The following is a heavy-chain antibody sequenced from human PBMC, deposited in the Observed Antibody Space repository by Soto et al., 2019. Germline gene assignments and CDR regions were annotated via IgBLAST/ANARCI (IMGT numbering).Heavy chain of an antibody. CDR1: GGSVSSGSYY. J-gene: IGHJ5*02. D-gene: IGHD4-17*01. V-gene: IGHV4-61*01. CDR2: IYYSGST. CDR3: AKEKSTVFPPNWFAP. Sequence: QVQLQESGPGLVKPSETLALTCTVSGGSVSSGSYYWSWIRQPPGKGLEWIGYIYYSGSTNYNPSFKSAVTISADKSKDQFTLNLSSVTSADTAVYYGAKEKSTVFPPNWFAPWGQGTLVTVSS.